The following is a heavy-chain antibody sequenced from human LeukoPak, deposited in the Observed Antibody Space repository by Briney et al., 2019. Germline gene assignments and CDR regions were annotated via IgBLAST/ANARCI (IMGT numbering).Heavy chain of an antibody. CDR3: ARDREVRYLDF. CDR2: IWSDGSNK. CDR1: GLIFRNHG. V-gene: IGHV3-33*01. Sequence: GTSLRLSCSPSGLIFRNHGMHWVRQAPGKGLEWVAFIWSDGSNKYYAESVKGRFTISRDNSKNMLYLRMNSLRVEDTAVYFCARDREVRYLDFWGQGTLVTVSS. J-gene: IGHJ4*02. D-gene: IGHD1-26*01.